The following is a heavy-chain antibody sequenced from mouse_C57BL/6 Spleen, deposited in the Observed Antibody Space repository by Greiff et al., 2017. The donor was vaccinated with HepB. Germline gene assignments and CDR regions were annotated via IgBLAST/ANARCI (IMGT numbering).Heavy chain of an antibody. J-gene: IGHJ1*03. Sequence: QVQLQQSGAELVKPGASVKLSCKASGYTFTSYWIQWVKQRPGQGLEWIGEIDPSDSYTNYNQKFKGKATLTVDTSSSTAYMQLSSLTSEDSAVYYCARAYYYCSHWYFDVWGTGTTVTVSS. D-gene: IGHD1-1*01. CDR3: ARAYYYCSHWYFDV. CDR2: IDPSDSYT. CDR1: GYTFTSYW. V-gene: IGHV1-50*01.